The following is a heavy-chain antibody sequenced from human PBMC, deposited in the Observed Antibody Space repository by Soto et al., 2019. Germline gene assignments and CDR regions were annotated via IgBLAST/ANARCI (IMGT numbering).Heavy chain of an antibody. V-gene: IGHV1-69*01. CDR2: IIPICGTA. CDR1: GGTFSSYA. J-gene: IGHJ6*02. Sequence: QVQLVQSGAEVKKPGSSVKVSCKASGGTFSSYAISWVRQAPGQGLEWMGGIIPICGTANYAQKFQGRVTITADESTSTAYMELSSLRSEDTAVYYCARSQGSSTSLEIYYYYYYVMDVWGQGTTVTVS. CDR3: ARSQGSSTSLEIYYYYYYVMDV. D-gene: IGHD2-2*01.